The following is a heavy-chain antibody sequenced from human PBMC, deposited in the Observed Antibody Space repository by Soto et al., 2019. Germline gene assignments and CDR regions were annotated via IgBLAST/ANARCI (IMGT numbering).Heavy chain of an antibody. V-gene: IGHV1-2*02. CDR1: GYTFTGYY. CDR2: INPNSGGT. Sequence: ASVKVSCKASGYTFTGYYMHWVRQAPGQGLEWMGWINPNSGGTNYAQKLQGRVTMTRDTSISTAYMELSRLRSDDTAVYYCARVTDYYDSSGYFLGAFDIWGQGTMVTVSS. D-gene: IGHD3-22*01. J-gene: IGHJ3*02. CDR3: ARVTDYYDSSGYFLGAFDI.